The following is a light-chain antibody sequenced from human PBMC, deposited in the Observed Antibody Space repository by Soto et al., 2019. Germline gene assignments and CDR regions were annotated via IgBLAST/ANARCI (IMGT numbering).Light chain of an antibody. CDR1: QSISSY. J-gene: IGKJ3*01. V-gene: IGKV1-39*01. Sequence: DIQMTQSPSSLSASVGDRVTITCRASQSISSYLNWYQQKPGKAPKLLIYDASSLQSGVPSRFSGSGSGTDFTLTISSLQPEDFATYYCQQSYSTLRTFGPGTKVDIK. CDR2: DAS. CDR3: QQSYSTLRT.